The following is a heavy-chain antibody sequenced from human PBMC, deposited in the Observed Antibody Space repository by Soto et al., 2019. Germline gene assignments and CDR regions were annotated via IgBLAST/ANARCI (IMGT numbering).Heavy chain of an antibody. CDR1: GYTFTTYG. Sequence: QVQLVQSGAEVKKHGASVKVSCKASGYTFTTYGISWVRQAPGQGLEWMGWISAYNGNTNYAQKFQGRVTMTTDTSTSTAYMELRSLRSDDTAVYYCARNPSPGIEAGGTFDYWGQGTLVTVSS. V-gene: IGHV1-18*01. CDR2: ISAYNGNT. D-gene: IGHD6-13*01. CDR3: ARNPSPGIEAGGTFDY. J-gene: IGHJ4*02.